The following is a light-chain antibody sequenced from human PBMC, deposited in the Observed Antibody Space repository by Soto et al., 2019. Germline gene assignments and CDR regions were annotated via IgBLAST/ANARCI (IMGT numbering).Light chain of an antibody. CDR2: DVS. Sequence: QSALTQPASVSGSPGQSITISCSGTSSGVGCYNYVSWYQQHPGKAPNLMLFDVSDRPSGVSNRFSGSKSGNTASLTSSGLQAEDEAHYYCSSTTSSNTLVLFGGETNVTVL. CDR1: SSGVGCYNY. V-gene: IGLV2-14*01. J-gene: IGLJ2*01. CDR3: SSTTSSNTLVL.